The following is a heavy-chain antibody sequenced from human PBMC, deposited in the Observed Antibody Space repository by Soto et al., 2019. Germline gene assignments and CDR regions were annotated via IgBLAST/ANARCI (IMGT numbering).Heavy chain of an antibody. CDR2: IYYSGST. V-gene: IGHV4-59*01. D-gene: IGHD6-19*01. Sequence: SETLSLTCTVSGGSISSYYWSWIRQPPGKGLEWIGNIYYSGSTNYNPSLKSRVTISVDTSKNQFSLKLSSVTAADTAVYYCASFIAVAGTGFDYWGQGTLVTVSS. CDR3: ASFIAVAGTGFDY. J-gene: IGHJ4*02. CDR1: GGSISSYY.